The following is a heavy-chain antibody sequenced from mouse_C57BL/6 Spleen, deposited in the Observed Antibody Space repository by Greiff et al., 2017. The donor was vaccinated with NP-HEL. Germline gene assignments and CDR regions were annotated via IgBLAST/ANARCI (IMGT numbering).Heavy chain of an antibody. V-gene: IGHV1-52*01. D-gene: IGHD2-5*01. CDR2: IDPSDSET. Sequence: VQLQQPGAELVRPGSSVKLSCKASGYTFTSYWMHWVKQRPIQGLEWIGNIDPSDSETHYNQKFKDKATLTVDKSSSTAYMQLSSLTSEDSAVYYCARGSSNFYFDYWGQGTTLTVSA. J-gene: IGHJ2*01. CDR3: ARGSSNFYFDY. CDR1: GYTFTSYW.